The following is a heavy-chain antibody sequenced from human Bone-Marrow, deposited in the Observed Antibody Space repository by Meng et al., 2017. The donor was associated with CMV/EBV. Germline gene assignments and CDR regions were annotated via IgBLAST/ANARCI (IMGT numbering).Heavy chain of an antibody. CDR1: GFPFSSYA. D-gene: IGHD2-2*01. CDR2: ISGSGGST. J-gene: IGHJ4*02. Sequence: GESLKISCAASGFPFSSYAMSWVRQAPGKGLEWVSAISGSGGSTYYADSVKGRFTISRDNSKNTLYLQMNSLRAEDTAVYYCAKEACSSTSCSKPRHDYWGQGTLVTVSS. CDR3: AKEACSSTSCSKPRHDY. V-gene: IGHV3-23*01.